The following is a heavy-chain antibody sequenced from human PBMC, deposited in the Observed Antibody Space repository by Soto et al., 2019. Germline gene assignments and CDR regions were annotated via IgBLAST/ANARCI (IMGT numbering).Heavy chain of an antibody. V-gene: IGHV4-59*01. CDR3: ARRYGRAFDY. Sequence: QVQLQESGPGLVKPSETLSLTCTVSGGSISSYYWSWIRQPPGKGLEWIGYIYYSGSTNYNPSLKSRVTISVDTSKNQFSLKLSSVTAADTAVYSCARRYGRAFDYWGQGTLVTVSS. D-gene: IGHD2-15*01. J-gene: IGHJ4*02. CDR1: GGSISSYY. CDR2: IYYSGST.